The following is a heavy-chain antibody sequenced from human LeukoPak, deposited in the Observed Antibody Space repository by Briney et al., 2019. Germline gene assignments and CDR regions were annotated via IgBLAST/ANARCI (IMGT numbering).Heavy chain of an antibody. D-gene: IGHD2-15*01. CDR2: ISYDGSNK. V-gene: IGHV3-30*04. J-gene: IGHJ4*02. Sequence: PGGSLRLSCAASGFTFSSYAMHWVRQAPGKGLEWVAVISYDGSNKYYADSVKGRFTISRDNSKNTLYLQMNSLRPEDTAVYYCVKGRSGSSYSPSDSWGQGTLVTVSS. CDR1: GFTFSSYA. CDR3: VKGRSGSSYSPSDS.